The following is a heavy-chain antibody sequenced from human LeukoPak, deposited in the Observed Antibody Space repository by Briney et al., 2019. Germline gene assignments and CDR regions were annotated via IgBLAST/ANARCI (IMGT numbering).Heavy chain of an antibody. CDR3: ARTGYSSGWYEDYFDY. CDR1: GFTFSSYA. D-gene: IGHD6-19*01. Sequence: GGSLRLSCAASGFTFSSYAMHWVRQAPGKGLEWVAVISYDGGNKYYADSVKGRFTISRDNSKNTQYLQMNSLRAEDTAVYYCARTGYSSGWYEDYFDYWGQGTLVTVSS. V-gene: IGHV3-30-3*01. CDR2: ISYDGGNK. J-gene: IGHJ4*02.